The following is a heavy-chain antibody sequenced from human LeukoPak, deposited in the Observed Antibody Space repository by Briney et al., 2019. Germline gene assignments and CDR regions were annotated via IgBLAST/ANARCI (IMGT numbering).Heavy chain of an antibody. J-gene: IGHJ4*02. CDR2: ISGSGGST. V-gene: IGHV3-23*01. D-gene: IGHD4-17*01. Sequence: GGSLRLSCAASGFTFSSYAMSWVRQAPGKGLEWVSAISGSGGSTHYADSVKGRLTISRDNSKNTLYLQMNSLRAEDTAVYYCAKDLGYGDYVVYDYWGQGTLVTVSS. CDR1: GFTFSSYA. CDR3: AKDLGYGDYVVYDY.